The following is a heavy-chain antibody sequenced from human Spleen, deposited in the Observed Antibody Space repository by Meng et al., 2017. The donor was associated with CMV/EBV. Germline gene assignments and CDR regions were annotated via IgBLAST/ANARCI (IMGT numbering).Heavy chain of an antibody. D-gene: IGHD6-25*01. CDR3: ARCSGSFCSH. CDR1: GYTFTSHY. J-gene: IGHJ1*01. CDR2: INPSSDGT. V-gene: IGHV1-46*01. Sequence: ASVKVSCKASGYTFTSHYIHWVRQAPGQGLEWMGMINPSSDGTAYAPRFQGRGTMTSDRSSSAVYMEVNSLRSDDTAMYYCARCSGSFCSHWGQGTLVTVS.